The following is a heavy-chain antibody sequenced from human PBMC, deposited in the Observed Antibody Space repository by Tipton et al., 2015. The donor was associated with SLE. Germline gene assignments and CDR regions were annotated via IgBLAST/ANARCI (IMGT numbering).Heavy chain of an antibody. CDR1: GGSITDYH. Sequence: GGSITDYHWSWIRQAPGKGLEWIGEIHHIGGTKYSPSLKSRVTISIDTSKNQFSLKLISVTAADTAVYYCARHFGWSFDVWGQGTMVTVSS. CDR3: ARHFGWSFDV. D-gene: IGHD2-15*01. J-gene: IGHJ3*01. CDR2: IHHIGGT. V-gene: IGHV4-34*01.